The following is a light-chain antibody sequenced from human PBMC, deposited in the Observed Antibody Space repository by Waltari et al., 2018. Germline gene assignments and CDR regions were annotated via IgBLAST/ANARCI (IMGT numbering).Light chain of an antibody. CDR2: KAN. V-gene: IGLV8-61*01. J-gene: IGLJ3*02. CDR3: TRYMCSGIGV. Sequence: QTVVTQAEPLSVSPGGIVPHTCALSSVSLSTTSYSTWYQQTPGQARRTIVYKANARCSCVPDRYSRSILENTAAVTITGAEADDEYEDYCTRYMCSGIGVFGGGTQLTVL. CDR1: SVSLSTTSY.